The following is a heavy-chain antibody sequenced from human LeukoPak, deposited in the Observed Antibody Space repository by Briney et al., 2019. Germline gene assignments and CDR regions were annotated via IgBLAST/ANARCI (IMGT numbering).Heavy chain of an antibody. Sequence: GESLKISCKGSGYSFTSYWIGWVRQMPGKGLEWMGIIYPGDSDTRYSPSFQGQVTTSADKSISTAYLQWSSLKAPDTAMYYCARRHGFGRLLYYDSSGYVYWGQGTLVTVSS. D-gene: IGHD3-22*01. CDR2: IYPGDSDT. CDR1: GYSFTSYW. CDR3: ARRHGFGRLLYYDSSGYVY. J-gene: IGHJ4*02. V-gene: IGHV5-51*01.